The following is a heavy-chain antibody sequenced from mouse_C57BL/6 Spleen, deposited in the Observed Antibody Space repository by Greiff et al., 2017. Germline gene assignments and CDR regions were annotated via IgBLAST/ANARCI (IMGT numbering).Heavy chain of an antibody. Sequence: EVKLMESGPGLVKPSQSLSLTCSVTGYSITSGYYWNWIRQFPGNRLEWMGYISYDGSNNYNPSLKNRISITRDTSKNQFFLKLNSVTTEDTATYYCAREHYGNSFAYWGQGTLVTVSA. V-gene: IGHV3-6*01. CDR2: ISYDGSN. CDR3: AREHYGNSFAY. J-gene: IGHJ3*01. CDR1: GYSITSGYY. D-gene: IGHD2-1*01.